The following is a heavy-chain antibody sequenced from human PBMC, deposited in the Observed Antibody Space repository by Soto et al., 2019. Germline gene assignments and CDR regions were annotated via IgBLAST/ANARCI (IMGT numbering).Heavy chain of an antibody. D-gene: IGHD5-18*01. J-gene: IGHJ4*02. CDR2: IYYSGST. V-gene: IGHV4-59*01. Sequence: SETLSLTCTVSGGSISSYYWSWIRQPPGKGLEWIGYIYYSGSTNYNPSLKSRVTISVDTSKNQFSLKLSSLSAADTAVYYCARGGYSYACDYWGQGTLVTVSS. CDR1: GGSISSYY. CDR3: ARGGYSYACDY.